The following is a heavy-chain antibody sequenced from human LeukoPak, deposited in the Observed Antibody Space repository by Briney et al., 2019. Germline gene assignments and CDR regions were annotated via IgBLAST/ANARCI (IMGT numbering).Heavy chain of an antibody. D-gene: IGHD3-10*01. V-gene: IGHV3-23*01. CDR3: AKKSRYYYGSGSLYYFDY. CDR2: ISGSGGST. Sequence: GGSPRLSCAASGFTFSSYAMSWVRQAPGKGLEWVSAISGSGGSTYYADSVKGRFTISRDNSKNTLYLQMNSLRAEDTAVYYCAKKSRYYYGSGSLYYFDYWGQGTLVTVSS. J-gene: IGHJ4*02. CDR1: GFTFSSYA.